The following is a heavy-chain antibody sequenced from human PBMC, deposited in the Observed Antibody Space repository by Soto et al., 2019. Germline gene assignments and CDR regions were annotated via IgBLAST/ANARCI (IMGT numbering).Heavy chain of an antibody. Sequence: EVQLVESGGGLVQPGGSLRLSCAASGFSFSNYWMHWVRQAPGKGLVWVSRINSDGSSTSYVDSVRGRFTIFRDNGKNTLYLQMNRLRGEDTAVYYCTRDPAPSGWFDYWGECTLVTVSP. D-gene: IGHD6-19*01. J-gene: IGHJ5*01. CDR3: TRDPAPSGWFDY. CDR2: INSDGSST. V-gene: IGHV3-74*01. CDR1: GFSFSNYW.